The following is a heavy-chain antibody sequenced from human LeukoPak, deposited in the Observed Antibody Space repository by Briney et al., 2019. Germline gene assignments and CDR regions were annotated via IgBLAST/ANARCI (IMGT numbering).Heavy chain of an antibody. J-gene: IGHJ6*04. D-gene: IGHD6-13*01. V-gene: IGHV1-8*01. CDR2: MNPNSGNT. CDR1: GYTFTSYD. Sequence: ASVKVSCKASGYTFTSYDINWVRQATGQGLEWMGWMNPNSGNTGYAQKFQGRVTMTRNTSITTAYMELSSLRSEDTAVYYCARDSLDSSSWDYYYGMDVWGKGTTVTVSS. CDR3: ARDSLDSSSWDYYYGMDV.